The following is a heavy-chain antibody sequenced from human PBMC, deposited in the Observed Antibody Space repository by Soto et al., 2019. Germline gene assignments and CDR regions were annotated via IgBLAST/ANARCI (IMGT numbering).Heavy chain of an antibody. J-gene: IGHJ4*02. CDR2: IYYRGST. CDR1: GGSISSYY. V-gene: IGHV4-59*08. CDR3: ARRYGGNLDY. Sequence: QLQLQESGPGLVKPSETLSLTCTVSGGSISSYYWTWIRQPPGKGLGWIGYIYYRGSTNYNPPLKSRSTISIPTPKNPFPLKPSAVTAADTAVYYCARRYGGNLDYWGQGTLVTVSS. D-gene: IGHD1-26*01.